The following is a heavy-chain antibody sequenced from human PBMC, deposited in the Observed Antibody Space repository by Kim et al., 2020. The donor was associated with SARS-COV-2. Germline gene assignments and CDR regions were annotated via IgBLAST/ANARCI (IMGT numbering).Heavy chain of an antibody. D-gene: IGHD2-15*01. CDR3: AKDMEEVAYYHAMED. CDR2: ISYDGSNK. J-gene: IGHJ6*02. CDR1: GFTFSSYG. V-gene: IGHV3-30*18. Sequence: GGSLRLSCAASGFTFSSYGMHWVRQAPGKGLEWVAVISYDGSNKYYADSVKGRFTISRDNSKNTLYLQMNSLRAEDTAVYYCAKDMEEVAYYHAMEDWG.